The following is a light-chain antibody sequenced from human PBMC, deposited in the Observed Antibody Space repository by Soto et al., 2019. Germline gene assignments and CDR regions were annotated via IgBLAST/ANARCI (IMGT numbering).Light chain of an antibody. CDR3: QSYDSSLSAVV. V-gene: IGLV1-40*01. Sequence: QSVLTQPPSVSGAPGQRVTISCTGSSSKIGAGYDVHWYQHLPGTAPKVLIYGNSNRPSGVPDRFSGSKSGTSASLAITGLQADDEADYYCQSYDSSLSAVVFGGGTKVTVL. J-gene: IGLJ2*01. CDR1: SSKIGAGYD. CDR2: GNS.